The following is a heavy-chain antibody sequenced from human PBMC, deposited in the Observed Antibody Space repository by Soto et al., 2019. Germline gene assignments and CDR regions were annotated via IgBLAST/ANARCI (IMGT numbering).Heavy chain of an antibody. J-gene: IGHJ4*02. Sequence: LSLTCTVSGGSISSGGYYWSWIRQHPGKGLEWIGYIYYSGSTYYNPSLKSRVTISVDTSKNQFSLKLSSVTAADTAVYYCARVRSYLYYFDYWGQGTLVTVSS. V-gene: IGHV4-31*03. CDR3: ARVRSYLYYFDY. CDR1: GGSISSGGYY. CDR2: IYYSGST.